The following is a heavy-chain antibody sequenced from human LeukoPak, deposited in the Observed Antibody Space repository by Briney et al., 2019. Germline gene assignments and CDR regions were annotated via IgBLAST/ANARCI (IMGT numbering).Heavy chain of an antibody. CDR3: ASFHTTMDNNWFDP. CDR2: ITTSTTVPHI. CDR1: GFTFSTYS. V-gene: IGHV3-21*04. D-gene: IGHD5-18*01. Sequence: GESLRLSCAASGFTFSTYSMNWVRQAPGRGLEWVSSITTSTTVPHIFYADSVTGRFTISRDNADNSLFLQMNSLRPEDTAVYYCASFHTTMDNNWFDPWGQGTLVTVSS. J-gene: IGHJ5*02.